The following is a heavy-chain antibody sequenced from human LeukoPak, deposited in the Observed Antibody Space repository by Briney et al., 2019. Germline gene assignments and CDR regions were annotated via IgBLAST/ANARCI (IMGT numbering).Heavy chain of an antibody. J-gene: IGHJ4*02. D-gene: IGHD4-11*01. CDR1: GFTFSSYS. V-gene: IGHV3-48*01. CDR3: ARDYVDYSILEGAFDY. Sequence: TGGSLRLSCAASGFTFSSYSMNWVRQAPGKGLEWISYISSSSSTIYYADSVKGRFTISRDNAKNSLYLQMNSLRAEDTAVYYCARDYVDYSILEGAFDYWGQGTLVTVSS. CDR2: ISSSSSTI.